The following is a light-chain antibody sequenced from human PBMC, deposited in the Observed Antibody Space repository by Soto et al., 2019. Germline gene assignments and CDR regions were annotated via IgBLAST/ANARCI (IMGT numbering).Light chain of an antibody. V-gene: IGKV1-8*01. CDR1: QGISSY. J-gene: IGKJ1*01. CDR2: AAS. Sequence: AIRMTQSPSSFSASTGDRVTIPCRASQGISSYLAWYQQKPGKAPKLLIYAASTLQSGVPSRFSGSGAGTDFTLTISCLQSEDFATYYCQQYYSHPRTFGQGTKVDIK. CDR3: QQYYSHPRT.